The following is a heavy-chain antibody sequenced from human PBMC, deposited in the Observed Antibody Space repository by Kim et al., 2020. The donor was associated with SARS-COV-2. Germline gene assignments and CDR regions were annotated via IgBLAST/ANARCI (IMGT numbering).Heavy chain of an antibody. V-gene: IGHV3-23*03. Sequence: GGSLRLSCAASGFTFSSYAMSWVRQAPGKGLEWVSVIYSGGSSTYYADSVKGRFTISRDNAKNTLYLQMNSLRAEDTAVYYCAKAHYDFWSGYYGYFDYWGQGTLVTVSS. J-gene: IGHJ4*02. CDR2: IYSGGSST. CDR3: AKAHYDFWSGYYGYFDY. CDR1: GFTFSSYA. D-gene: IGHD3-3*01.